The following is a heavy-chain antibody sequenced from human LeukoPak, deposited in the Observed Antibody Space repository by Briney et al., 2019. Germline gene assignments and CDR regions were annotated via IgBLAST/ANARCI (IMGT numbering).Heavy chain of an antibody. D-gene: IGHD3-10*01. Sequence: GGSLRLSCAASGFTFSSYAMHWVRQAPGKGLEWVAVISYDGSNKYYADSVKGRFTISRDNSKNTLYLQMNSLRAEDTAVYYCAREPPRNYYYYGMDVWGQGTTVTVSS. J-gene: IGHJ6*02. CDR2: ISYDGSNK. CDR3: AREPPRNYYYYGMDV. V-gene: IGHV3-30*04. CDR1: GFTFSSYA.